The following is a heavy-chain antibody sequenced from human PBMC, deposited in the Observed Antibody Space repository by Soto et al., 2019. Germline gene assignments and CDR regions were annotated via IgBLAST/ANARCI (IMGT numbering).Heavy chain of an antibody. Sequence: QVQLVQSGAEVKKPGASVKVSCKASGYTFTSYGISWVRKAPGQGLEWMGWISAYNGNTNYAQKLQGRVTMTTDTSTSTAYMELRSLRSDDTAVYYCASAPYYYDSSGYYEDYFDYWGQGTLVTVSS. J-gene: IGHJ4*02. CDR2: ISAYNGNT. D-gene: IGHD3-22*01. CDR3: ASAPYYYDSSGYYEDYFDY. V-gene: IGHV1-18*01. CDR1: GYTFTSYG.